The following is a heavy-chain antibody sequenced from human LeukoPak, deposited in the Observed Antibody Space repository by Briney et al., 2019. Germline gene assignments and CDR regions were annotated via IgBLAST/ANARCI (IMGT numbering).Heavy chain of an antibody. CDR2: ISSSSSYI. D-gene: IGHD3-10*01. CDR3: ARDPYGSGSYYHDY. CDR1: GFTFRSYC. V-gene: IGHV3-21*04. J-gene: IGHJ4*02. Sequence: GSLRLFCATSGFTFRSYCMNRVRQAPGKGLEGVSFISSSSSYIYYADSVKGRFTISRDNAKNSLYLQMNSLRAEDTAVYYCARDPYGSGSYYHDYWGQGTLVTVSS.